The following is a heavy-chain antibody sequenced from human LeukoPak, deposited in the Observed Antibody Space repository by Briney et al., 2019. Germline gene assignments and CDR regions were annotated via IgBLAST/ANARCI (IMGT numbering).Heavy chain of an antibody. CDR3: ARDLDGSGSYYTDY. CDR1: AYTFSNYG. J-gene: IGHJ4*02. Sequence: ASVKVSCKTSAYTFSNYGFNWVRQAPGQGLEWMGWISAYNGNTKYAQRFQGRFTMTTDTSTSTAYMELRSLTSDDTAVYYCARDLDGSGSYYTDYWGQGTLVTVS. CDR2: ISAYNGNT. D-gene: IGHD3-10*01. V-gene: IGHV1-18*01.